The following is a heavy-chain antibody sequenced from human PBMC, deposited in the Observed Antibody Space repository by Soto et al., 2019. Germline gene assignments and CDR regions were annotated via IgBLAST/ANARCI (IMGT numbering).Heavy chain of an antibody. J-gene: IGHJ4*02. CDR1: GGTFSTYA. CDR2: IIPMFGTA. CDR3: ASGIQLWLRRINNGYSG. V-gene: IGHV1-69*12. Sequence: QVQLVQSGAEVKKPESSVKVSCKAPGGTFSTYAISWVRQAPGQGLEWMGGIIPMFGTANYAQRFQDRVTITAYGSTNTVYMELRSLRSEDTAVYFCASGIQLWLRRINNGYSGWGQGTLVTVSS. D-gene: IGHD5-18*01.